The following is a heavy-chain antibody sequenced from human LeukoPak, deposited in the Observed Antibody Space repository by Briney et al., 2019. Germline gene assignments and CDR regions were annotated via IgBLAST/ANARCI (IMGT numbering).Heavy chain of an antibody. CDR2: INPNSGGT. D-gene: IGHD3-22*01. V-gene: IGHV1-2*02. J-gene: IGHJ5*02. Sequence: ASVKVSCKASGYTFTGYYMHWVRQAPGQGLEWMGWINPNSGGTDYAQKFQGRVTMTRDTSISTAYMEVSRLRSDDTAVYYCARDYYDSSGYSQFDPWGQGTLVTVSS. CDR1: GYTFTGYY. CDR3: ARDYYDSSGYSQFDP.